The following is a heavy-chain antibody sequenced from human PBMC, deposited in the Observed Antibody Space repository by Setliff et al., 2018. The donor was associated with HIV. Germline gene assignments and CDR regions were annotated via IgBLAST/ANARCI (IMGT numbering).Heavy chain of an antibody. D-gene: IGHD4-17*01. CDR3: ARVQMAYAAFDV. CDR1: GGSISTYY. Sequence: SETLSLTCTVSGGSISTYYWSWIRQPPGKGLEWIWSIYFTGSSDNNPSLKSRVTLSVDTSKHQFSLKLSSVTAADTAVYYCARVQMAYAAFDVWGQGTMVTVSS. CDR2: IYFTGSS. V-gene: IGHV4-59*01. J-gene: IGHJ3*01.